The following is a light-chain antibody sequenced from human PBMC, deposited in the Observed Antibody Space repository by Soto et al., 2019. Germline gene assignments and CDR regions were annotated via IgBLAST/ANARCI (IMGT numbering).Light chain of an antibody. Sequence: QAVVTQEPSLTVSPGGTVTLTCGSSTGAVTSDHFPYWFQQKPGQAPKTLIYDTYNRHSWTPARFSGSLLGGKAALTLSGAQPEDEADYYRLLSYSDGYVIFGGGTKLTVL. CDR1: TGAVTSDHF. CDR3: LLSYSDGYVI. J-gene: IGLJ2*01. V-gene: IGLV7-46*01. CDR2: DTY.